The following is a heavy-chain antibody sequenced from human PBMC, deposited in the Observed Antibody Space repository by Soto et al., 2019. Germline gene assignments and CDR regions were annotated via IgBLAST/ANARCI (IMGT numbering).Heavy chain of an antibody. CDR1: GFTFNNYA. J-gene: IGHJ5*02. Sequence: PGGSLRPSSAASGFTFNNYAMTWVRQAPGKGLEWVSGISVGGSSTSYADSVKGRFTMSRDNSKNTLYLQMNSLRAEDTAVYYCGKSPSSVPGGCFDPWGRGTLVAVAS. CDR3: GKSPSSVPGGCFDP. CDR2: ISVGGSST. D-gene: IGHD3-16*01. V-gene: IGHV3-23*01.